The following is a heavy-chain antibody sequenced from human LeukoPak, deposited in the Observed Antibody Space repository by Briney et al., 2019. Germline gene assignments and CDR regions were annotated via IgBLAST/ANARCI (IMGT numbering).Heavy chain of an antibody. Sequence: ASVKVSCKASGYTFTGYYMHWVRQAPGQGLEWMGWINPNSGGTNYAQKFQGRVTITRNTSISTAYMELSSLRSEDTAVYYCARSLSGGFDYWGQGTLVTVSS. D-gene: IGHD2-15*01. CDR2: INPNSGGT. V-gene: IGHV1-2*02. J-gene: IGHJ4*02. CDR3: ARSLSGGFDY. CDR1: GYTFTGYY.